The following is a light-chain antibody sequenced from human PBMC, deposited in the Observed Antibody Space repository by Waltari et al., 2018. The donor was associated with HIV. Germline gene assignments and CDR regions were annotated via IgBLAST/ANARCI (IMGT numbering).Light chain of an antibody. J-gene: IGLJ2*01. Sequence: QSVLTQPPSVSGAPGQTVTISCSGSSSNIGDDDFDVHWYQQLPGTAPKLLIYGNRIRPSGVPDRFSGSKSGTSASLAITGLQPEDEADYYCQSFDYDSSLTVLFGGGTKLTVL. V-gene: IGLV1-40*01. CDR3: QSFDYDSSLTVL. CDR1: SSNIGDDDFD. CDR2: GNR.